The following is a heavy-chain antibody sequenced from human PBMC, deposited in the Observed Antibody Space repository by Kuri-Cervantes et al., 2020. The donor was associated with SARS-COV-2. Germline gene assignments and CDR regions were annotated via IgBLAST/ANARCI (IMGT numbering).Heavy chain of an antibody. V-gene: IGHV4-59*01. CDR2: IYYSGST. D-gene: IGHD3-3*01. J-gene: IGHJ5*02. CDR1: GGSISSYY. CDR3: ARQMMSSITIFGVVITRNWFDP. Sequence: SETLSLTCTVSGGSISSYYWSWIRQPQGKGLEWIGYIYYSGSTNYNPSLKSRVTISVDTSKNQFSLNLSSVTAADTAVYYRARQMMSSITIFGVVITRNWFDPWGQGTLVTVSS.